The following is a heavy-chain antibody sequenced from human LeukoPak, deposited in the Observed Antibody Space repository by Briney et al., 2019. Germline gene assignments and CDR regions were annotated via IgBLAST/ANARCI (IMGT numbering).Heavy chain of an antibody. D-gene: IGHD3-22*01. CDR1: GFTFSRYW. J-gene: IGHJ4*02. CDR2: IDNDGTTT. V-gene: IGHV3-74*01. CDR3: ARGGSMIVVGGGLFDF. Sequence: PGGSLRLSCATSGFTFSRYWMHCVRQVPGKGLEWVSRIDNDGTTTSYADSVKGRFSIFRDNGKNMVYLQMDSARAEDTAVYYCARGGSMIVVGGGLFDFWGQGTLVTVSS.